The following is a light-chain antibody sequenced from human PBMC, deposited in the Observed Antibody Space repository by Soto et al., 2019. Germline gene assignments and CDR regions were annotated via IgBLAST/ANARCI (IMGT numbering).Light chain of an antibody. Sequence: QSVLAQPASVSGSPGQSITISCTGTSSDFGNYNLVSWYQQHPGKVPKLILFEVNKRPSGVSGRFSGTKSGNTASLTISVLEAEDEADYYCCSFTSSNTHVFGTGTKVTVL. CDR2: EVN. J-gene: IGLJ1*01. CDR1: SSDFGNYNL. V-gene: IGLV2-23*02. CDR3: CSFTSSNTHV.